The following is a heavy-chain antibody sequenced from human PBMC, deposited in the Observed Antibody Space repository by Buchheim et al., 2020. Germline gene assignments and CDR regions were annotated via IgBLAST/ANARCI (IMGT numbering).Heavy chain of an antibody. J-gene: IGHJ6*02. CDR1: GFTFSSYW. V-gene: IGHV3-7*01. CDR3: ARDWVRATMVQGVMAYYYYGMDV. Sequence: EVQLVESGGGLVQPGGSLRLSCAASGFTFSSYWMSWVRQAPGQGLEWVANIKQDGSEKYYVDSVKGRFTISRDNAKNSLYLQMNSLRAEDTAVYYCARDWVRATMVQGVMAYYYYGMDVWGQGTT. CDR2: IKQDGSEK. D-gene: IGHD3-10*01.